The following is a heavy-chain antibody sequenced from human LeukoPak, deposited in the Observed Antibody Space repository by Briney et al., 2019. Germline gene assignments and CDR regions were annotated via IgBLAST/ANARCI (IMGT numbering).Heavy chain of an antibody. Sequence: GGSLRLSCAASGFTFSSYAMHWVRQAPGKGLEWVAVISYDGSNKYYADSVKGRFTISRDNSKNTLYLQMNSLRAEDTAVYYCARVGDTQWELLHYDYWGQGTLVTVSS. CDR1: GFTFSSYA. CDR3: ARVGDTQWELLHYDY. V-gene: IGHV3-30-3*01. J-gene: IGHJ4*02. D-gene: IGHD1-26*01. CDR2: ISYDGSNK.